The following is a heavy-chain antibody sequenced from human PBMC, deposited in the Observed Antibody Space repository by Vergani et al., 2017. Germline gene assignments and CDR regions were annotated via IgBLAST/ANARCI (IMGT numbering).Heavy chain of an antibody. J-gene: IGHJ6*03. CDR1: GGSISSYY. D-gene: IGHD2-2*01. CDR3: ARGMWYCSSTSCYFYYYYMDV. CDR2: IYYSGST. Sequence: QVQLQESGPGLVKPSETLSLTCTVSGGSISSYYWSWIRQPPGKGLEWIGYIYYSGSTNYNPSLKSRVPISVDTSKNQFSLKLSSVTAADTAVYYCARGMWYCSSTSCYFYYYYMDVWGKGTTVTVSS. V-gene: IGHV4-59*01.